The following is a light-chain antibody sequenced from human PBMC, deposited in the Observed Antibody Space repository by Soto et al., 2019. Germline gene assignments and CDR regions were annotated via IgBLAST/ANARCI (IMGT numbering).Light chain of an antibody. Sequence: DIQMTQSPSTLSASVGDRVTITCRASQSIGSSLAWYQQKPGKGPKLLIYDASTLECGVPSRFSGSGVATEFALTISSLQPDDFATFFCQQYNSYGTFGQGTKLEIK. CDR1: QSIGSS. CDR2: DAS. CDR3: QQYNSYGT. V-gene: IGKV1-5*01. J-gene: IGKJ2*01.